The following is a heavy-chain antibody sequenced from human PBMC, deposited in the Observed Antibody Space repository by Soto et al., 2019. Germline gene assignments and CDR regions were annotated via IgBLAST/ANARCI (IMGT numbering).Heavy chain of an antibody. J-gene: IGHJ4*02. CDR1: GFTIINTW. CDR2: IKSNTDGGAT. CDR3: STDQGNSSAFYHFDY. V-gene: IGHV3-15*07. Sequence: EVQLVESGGGLVQPGGSLRLSCAASGFTIINTWMNWVRQAPGKGLEWVAHIKSNTDGGATDYAAPVRGRFTISTDNSKNTLYLEMNSLKSEDTAVYYCSTDQGNSSAFYHFDYWGQGTPVTVFS. D-gene: IGHD6-19*01.